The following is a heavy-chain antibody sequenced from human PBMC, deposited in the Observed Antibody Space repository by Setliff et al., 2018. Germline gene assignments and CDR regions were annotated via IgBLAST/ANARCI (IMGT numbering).Heavy chain of an antibody. CDR2: ISGSGDST. V-gene: IGHV3-23*01. J-gene: IGHJ6*02. CDR3: AKDSLEVVIALHGMDV. Sequence: HPGGSLRLSCAASGFTFSSYAMSWVRQAPGKGLEWVSAISGSGDSTNYADSVKGRFTISRDNSKNTLYLQMNSLTNEDTAVYYCAKDSLEVVIALHGMDVWGQGTTVTVSS. D-gene: IGHD2-21*01. CDR1: GFTFSSYA.